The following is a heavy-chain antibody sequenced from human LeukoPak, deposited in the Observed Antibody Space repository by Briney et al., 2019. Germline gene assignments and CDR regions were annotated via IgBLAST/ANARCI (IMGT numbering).Heavy chain of an antibody. CDR2: ISSSSSYI. Sequence: GGSLRLSCAASGFTFSSYSMNWVRQAPGKGLEWVSSISSSSSYIYYADSVKGRFTIPRDNAKNSLYLQMNSLRAEDTAVYYCARDRGTMVRAALHNWFDPWGQGTLVTVSS. D-gene: IGHD3-10*01. J-gene: IGHJ5*02. CDR1: GFTFSSYS. V-gene: IGHV3-21*01. CDR3: ARDRGTMVRAALHNWFDP.